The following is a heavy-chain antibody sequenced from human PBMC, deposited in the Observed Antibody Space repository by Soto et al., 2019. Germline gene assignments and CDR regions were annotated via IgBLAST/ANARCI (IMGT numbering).Heavy chain of an antibody. V-gene: IGHV3-30*14. CDR2: TSYDGSNK. CDR3: ARWGTTGGLEV. D-gene: IGHD1-1*01. Sequence: QVQLVESGGGVVQPGASLRLSCVGSGFTFRSYVIHWVRQAPGKGLEWVALTSYDGSNKYYDDSVKGRFTISRENSRKTVDLPMDSLILGATAIYYCARWGTTGGLEVWGKGTLVYVSS. J-gene: IGHJ4*02. CDR1: GFTFRSYV.